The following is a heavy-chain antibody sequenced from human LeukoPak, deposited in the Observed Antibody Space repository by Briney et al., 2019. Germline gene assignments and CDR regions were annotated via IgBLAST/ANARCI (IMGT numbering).Heavy chain of an antibody. V-gene: IGHV3-7*01. CDR3: ARGERGTRYRPGRSSYYYNMDV. CDR2: IKQVGSEK. J-gene: IGHJ6*03. D-gene: IGHD1-1*01. CDR1: GFTLSTYW. Sequence: PGGSLRLSCAASGFTLSTYWMTWVRRAPGKGLEWVANIKQVGSEKSYVDSVKGRFTISRDNAKNSLYLQMNSLRVEDTALYYCARGERGTRYRPGRSSYYYNMDVWGIGTTVTVSS.